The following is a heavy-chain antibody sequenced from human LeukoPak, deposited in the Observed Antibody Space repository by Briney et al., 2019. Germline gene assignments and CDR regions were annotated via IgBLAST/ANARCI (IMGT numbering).Heavy chain of an antibody. CDR1: GFTVSSNY. Sequence: PGGSLRLSCAASGFTVSSNYMSWVRQAPGKGLEWVSVIYSGGSTYYADSVKGRFTISRDNSKNTLYLQTNSLRTEDTAVYYCAKDQRGSITGDFDYWGQGTLVTVSS. D-gene: IGHD1-26*01. CDR2: IYSGGST. J-gene: IGHJ4*02. V-gene: IGHV3-53*05. CDR3: AKDQRGSITGDFDY.